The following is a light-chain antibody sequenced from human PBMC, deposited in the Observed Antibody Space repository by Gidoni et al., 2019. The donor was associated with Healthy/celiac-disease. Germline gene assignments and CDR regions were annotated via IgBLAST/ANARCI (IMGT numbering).Light chain of an antibody. CDR1: QDISNY. CDR3: PQYDNLPWT. Sequence: DIQMTQSPSSLSASVGDRVTITCQASQDISNYLNWYQQKPGKAPTLLIYDASNLETGVPSRFSGSGSGTDFTFSISSLQPEDIATYYCPQYDNLPWTFGQGTKVEIK. CDR2: DAS. V-gene: IGKV1-33*01. J-gene: IGKJ1*01.